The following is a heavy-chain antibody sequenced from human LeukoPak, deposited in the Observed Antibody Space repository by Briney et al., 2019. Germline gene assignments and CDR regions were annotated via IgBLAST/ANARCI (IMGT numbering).Heavy chain of an antibody. CDR2: IYYSGST. J-gene: IGHJ6*03. CDR1: GGSFSGYY. D-gene: IGHD3-10*01. V-gene: IGHV4-59*01. CDR3: ASTHITMVRGVIINYYMDV. Sequence: SETLSLTCAVYGGSFSGYYWSWIRQPPGKGLEWIGYIYYSGSTNYNPSLKSRVTISVDTSKNQFSLKLSSVTAADTAVYYCASTHITMVRGVIINYYMDVWGKGTTVTISS.